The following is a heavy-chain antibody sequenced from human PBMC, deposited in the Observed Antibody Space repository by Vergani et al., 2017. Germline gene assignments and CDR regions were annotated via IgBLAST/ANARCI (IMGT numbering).Heavy chain of an antibody. CDR3: ASGSSWRPVGFDP. D-gene: IGHD6-13*01. Sequence: QVQLQESGPGLVKPSETLSLTCTVSGYSISSGYYWGWIRQPPGKGLEWIGSIYHSGSTYYNPTLKSRVTISVDTSKNQFSLKLSSVTAADTAVYYCASGSSWRPVGFDPWGQGTLVTVSS. J-gene: IGHJ5*02. CDR1: GYSISSGYY. CDR2: IYHSGST. V-gene: IGHV4-38-2*02.